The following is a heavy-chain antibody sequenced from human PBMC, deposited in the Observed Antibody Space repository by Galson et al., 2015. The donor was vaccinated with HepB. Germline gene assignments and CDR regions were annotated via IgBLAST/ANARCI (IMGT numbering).Heavy chain of an antibody. CDR3: ARRPYPNILTGDSGDV. CDR2: ISYDGSNK. V-gene: IGHV3-30*04. D-gene: IGHD3-9*01. J-gene: IGHJ6*02. Sequence: SLRLSCAASGFTFSSYAMHWVRQAPGKGLEWVAVISYDGSNKYYADSVKGRFTISRDSSKNTLYLQMNSLRAEDTAVYYCARRPYPNILTGDSGDVWGQGTTVTVSS. CDR1: GFTFSSYA.